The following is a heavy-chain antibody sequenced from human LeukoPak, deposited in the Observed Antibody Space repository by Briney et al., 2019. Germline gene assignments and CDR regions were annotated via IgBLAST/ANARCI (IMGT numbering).Heavy chain of an antibody. Sequence: GGSLRLSCAASGITFSSYAMHWVRQAPGKGLEWVAVISYDGSNRYYADSVKGRSTISRDNSKNTLYLQMNSLRAEDTAVYYCARVMGRYCSSTSCYVDYWGQGTLVTVSS. CDR1: GITFSSYA. CDR3: ARVMGRYCSSTSCYVDY. J-gene: IGHJ4*02. CDR2: ISYDGSNR. D-gene: IGHD2-2*01. V-gene: IGHV3-30*04.